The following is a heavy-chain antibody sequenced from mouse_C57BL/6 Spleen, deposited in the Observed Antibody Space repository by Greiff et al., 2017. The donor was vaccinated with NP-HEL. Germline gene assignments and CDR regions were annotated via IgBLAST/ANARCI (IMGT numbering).Heavy chain of an antibody. CDR1: GYTFTGYW. CDR3: ASRRSYWYFDV. CDR2: ILPGSGST. V-gene: IGHV1-9*01. Sequence: QVQLQQSGAELMKPGASVKLSCKASGYTFTGYWIEWVKQRPGHGLEWIGAILPGSGSTNYNEKFKGKATFTADTSSNTAYVQLSSLTTEDAAIEYCASRRSYWYFDVWGKGTTVTVSS. J-gene: IGHJ1*03.